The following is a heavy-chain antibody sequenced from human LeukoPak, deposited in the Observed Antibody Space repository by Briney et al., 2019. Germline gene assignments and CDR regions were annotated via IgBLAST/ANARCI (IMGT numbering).Heavy chain of an antibody. Sequence: GGSLRLSCAASGFTFSNYNMNWVRQAPGKGLEWISYITSSISTMYYADSVKGRFTISRDNAKSSLYLQMNSLRAEDTAVYYCARAITPRAAAGFDYWGQGTLVTVSS. V-gene: IGHV3-48*01. J-gene: IGHJ4*02. CDR3: ARAITPRAAAGFDY. CDR1: GFTFSNYN. CDR2: ITSSISTM. D-gene: IGHD6-13*01.